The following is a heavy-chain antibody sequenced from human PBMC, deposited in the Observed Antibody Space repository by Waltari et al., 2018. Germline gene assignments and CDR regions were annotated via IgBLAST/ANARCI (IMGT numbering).Heavy chain of an antibody. V-gene: IGHV1-69*01. CDR2: ISPILGTA. J-gene: IGHJ4*02. CDR1: GGTFSSYA. D-gene: IGHD3-22*01. CDR3: ARGDPLTYYDSSGYYY. Sequence: QVQLVQSGAEVKKPGSSVKVSCKASGGTFSSYAISWVRQAPGQGLEWMGGISPILGTANYAQKFQGRVTITADESTSTAYMELSSLRSEDTAVYYCARGDPLTYYDSSGYYYWGQGTLVTVSS.